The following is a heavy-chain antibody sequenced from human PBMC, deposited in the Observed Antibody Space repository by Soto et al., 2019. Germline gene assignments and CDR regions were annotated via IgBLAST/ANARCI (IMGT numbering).Heavy chain of an antibody. Sequence: QVQLVESGGGVVQPGRSLRLSCAASGFTFSSYGMHWVRQAPGKGLEWVAVLSYDGSNKYYAGSVKGRFTISRDNYQNTLYLPMNSLRAADTAVYYCAKGKGGYYDYDVGYHFAYWGQGTLVSVSS. D-gene: IGHD5-12*01. J-gene: IGHJ4*02. CDR1: GFTFSSYG. CDR2: LSYDGSNK. V-gene: IGHV3-30*18. CDR3: AKGKGGYYDYDVGYHFAY.